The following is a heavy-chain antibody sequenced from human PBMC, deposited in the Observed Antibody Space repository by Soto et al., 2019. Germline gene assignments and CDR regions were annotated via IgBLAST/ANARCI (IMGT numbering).Heavy chain of an antibody. V-gene: IGHV1-69*01. D-gene: IGHD3-10*01. J-gene: IGHJ4*02. Sequence: QVQLVQSGAEVKKPGSSVKVSCKASGGTFSSYAISWVRQAPGQGLEWLGGIIPIFSTANYAQKFQGRVTITVDESTSTAYMELSSLRSEDTAVYYCARNYYGSGSYRDIGPYYFDYWGQGNLVTVSS. CDR3: ARNYYGSGSYRDIGPYYFDY. CDR1: GGTFSSYA. CDR2: IIPIFSTA.